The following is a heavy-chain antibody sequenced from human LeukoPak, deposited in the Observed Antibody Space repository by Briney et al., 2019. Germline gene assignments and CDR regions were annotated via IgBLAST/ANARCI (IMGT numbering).Heavy chain of an antibody. V-gene: IGHV3-48*04. CDR3: ARDYFDSGAFYSDAFDI. D-gene: IGHD3-22*01. CDR1: GFTFSSCS. CDR2: ISSSGSTI. J-gene: IGHJ3*02. Sequence: GGSLRLSCAASGFTFSSCSMNWVRQAPGKGLEWVSYISSSGSTIYYADSVKGRFTISRDNTKNSLDLQMNSLRAEDTAVYYCARDYFDSGAFYSDAFDIWGQGTMVTVSS.